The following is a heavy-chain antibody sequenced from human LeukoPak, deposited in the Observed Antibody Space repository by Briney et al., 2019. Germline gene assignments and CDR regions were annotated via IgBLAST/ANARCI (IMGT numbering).Heavy chain of an antibody. Sequence: GGSLRLSCAASGFTFDDYAMHWVRQAPGKGLKWVSLISGDGGSTFYADSVKGRFTISRDNSKNSLYLQMNSLRTEDTALYYCAKGDGYNLRYWGQGTLVTVSS. J-gene: IGHJ4*02. V-gene: IGHV3-43*02. CDR2: ISGDGGST. CDR3: AKGDGYNLRY. CDR1: GFTFDDYA. D-gene: IGHD5-24*01.